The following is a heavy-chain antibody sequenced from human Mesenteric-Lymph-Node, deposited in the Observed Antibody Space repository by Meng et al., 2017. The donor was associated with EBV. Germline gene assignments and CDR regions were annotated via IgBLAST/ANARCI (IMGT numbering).Heavy chain of an antibody. V-gene: IGHV1-18*01. CDR3: ARGHPYYDSSGSDF. J-gene: IGHJ4*02. D-gene: IGHD3-22*01. Sequence: QLGQSGAEVKNPGASVKVSCKASGYTFSYYGITWVRQAPGQGFEWMGWISAANGNTNYAQKFQGRVTMTTDTSTSTANMELKSLNTDDTAIYYCARGHPYYDSSGSDFWGQGTLVTVSS. CDR1: GYTFSYYG. CDR2: ISAANGNT.